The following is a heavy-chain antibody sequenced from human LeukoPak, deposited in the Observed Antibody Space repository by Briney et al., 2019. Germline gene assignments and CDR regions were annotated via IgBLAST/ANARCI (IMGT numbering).Heavy chain of an antibody. CDR3: AREYSSSWNFDY. Sequence: ASVKVSCKASGYTFTSYDINWVRQATGQGLEWMGWMNPNSGNTGYAQKFQGRVTMTRNTSISTAYMELSSLRSEDTAVYYCAREYSSSWNFDYWGQGTLVTASS. CDR2: MNPNSGNT. D-gene: IGHD6-13*01. V-gene: IGHV1-8*01. J-gene: IGHJ4*02. CDR1: GYTFTSYD.